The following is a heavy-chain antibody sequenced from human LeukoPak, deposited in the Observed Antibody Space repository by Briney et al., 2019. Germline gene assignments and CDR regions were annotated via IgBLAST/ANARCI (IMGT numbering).Heavy chain of an antibody. CDR3: ARAPRGSCRDAGCCSYWFNP. V-gene: IGHV6-1*01. Sequence: SQTLSLTCAISGGSVSSDTVVWSWIRPSPSRGLEWLGKTYYRSKWYPDYAVAVRSRITINSNTSKNQFSLQLNSVTPDDTAVYYCARAPRGSCRDAGCCSYWFNPWGQGTLVTVSS. CDR1: GGSVSSDTVV. D-gene: IGHD2-15*01. CDR2: TYYRSKWYP. J-gene: IGHJ5*02.